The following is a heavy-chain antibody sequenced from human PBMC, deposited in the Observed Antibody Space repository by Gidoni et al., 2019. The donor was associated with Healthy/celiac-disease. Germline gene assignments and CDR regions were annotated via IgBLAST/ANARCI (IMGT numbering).Heavy chain of an antibody. V-gene: IGHV3-21*01. CDR1: GFTFSSYS. CDR3: ARDDYYYDSSGYYKSIDY. CDR2: ISSSSSYI. D-gene: IGHD3-22*01. Sequence: EVQLVESGGGLVKPGGSLRLSCAASGFTFSSYSMNWVRQAPGKGLEWVSSISSSSSYIYYADSVKGRFTISRDNAKNSLYLQMNSLRAEDTAVYYCARDDYYYDSSGYYKSIDYWGQGTLVTVSS. J-gene: IGHJ4*02.